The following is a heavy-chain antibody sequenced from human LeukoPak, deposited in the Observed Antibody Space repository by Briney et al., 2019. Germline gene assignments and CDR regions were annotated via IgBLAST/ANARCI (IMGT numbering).Heavy chain of an antibody. CDR3: ARDSKDSYRASGAFDI. CDR2: ISTSGSII. J-gene: IGHJ3*02. Sequence: GGSLRLFCGASGFTFSSYEMNWVRQAPGKGLEWVSYISTSGSIIYYADSVKGRFTISRDNAENSLYLQMNSLRAEDTAVYYCARDSKDSYRASGAFDIWGQGTMVTVSS. V-gene: IGHV3-48*03. D-gene: IGHD5-24*01. CDR1: GFTFSSYE.